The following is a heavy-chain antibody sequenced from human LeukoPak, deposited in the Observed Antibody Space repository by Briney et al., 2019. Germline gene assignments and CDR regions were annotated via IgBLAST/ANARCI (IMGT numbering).Heavy chain of an antibody. CDR1: GFIFSNYW. D-gene: IGHD5/OR15-5a*01. CDR2: IKQDGSEE. V-gene: IGHV3-7*01. J-gene: IGHJ4*02. CDR3: ARIFSVYYVFDY. Sequence: GGSLRLSCAASGFIFSNYWMSWVRLAPGRGLEWVANIKQDGSEEYYVDSVKGRFTISRDNAKNSMYLQTNSLRADDTAVYYCARIFSVYYVFDYWGQGTPVTASS.